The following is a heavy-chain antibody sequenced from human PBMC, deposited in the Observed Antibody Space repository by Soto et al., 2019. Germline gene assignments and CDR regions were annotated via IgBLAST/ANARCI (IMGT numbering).Heavy chain of an antibody. D-gene: IGHD6-13*01. CDR2: IYYSGST. Sequence: SETLSLTCTVSGGSISSYYWSLIRQPPGKGLEWIGYIYYSGSTNYNPSLKSRVTISVDTSKNQFSLKLSSVTAADTAVYYCARLANSSSWHRPPYGMDVWGQGTTVTVSS. V-gene: IGHV4-59*08. CDR3: ARLANSSSWHRPPYGMDV. CDR1: GGSISSYY. J-gene: IGHJ6*02.